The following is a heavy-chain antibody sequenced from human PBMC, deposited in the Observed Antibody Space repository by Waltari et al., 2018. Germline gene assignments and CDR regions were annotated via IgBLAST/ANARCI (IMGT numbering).Heavy chain of an antibody. Sequence: DVELVESGGGLVQPGGSLRLSCAASGFDFSSYDMNWVRQAPGKGLEWISSISNSGTKIKYADSVRGRFTTSRDNAKKSLSLQLTSRRAEDTAVYYCVRESRKDLWLVLDNWGQGTLVTVSS. V-gene: IGHV3-48*03. J-gene: IGHJ4*02. CDR3: VRESRKDLWLVLDN. D-gene: IGHD5-18*01. CDR1: GFDFSSYD. CDR2: ISNSGTKI.